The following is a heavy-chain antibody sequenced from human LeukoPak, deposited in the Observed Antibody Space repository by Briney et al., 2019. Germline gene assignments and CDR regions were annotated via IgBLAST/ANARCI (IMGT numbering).Heavy chain of an antibody. V-gene: IGHV4-34*01. CDR2: INHSGST. Sequence: SETLSLTCAVYGGSFSGYYWSWIRQPPGKGLGWIGEINHSGSTNYNPSLKSRVTISVDTSKNQFSLKLSSVTAADTAVYYCARRPWYFDLWGRGTLVTVSS. CDR1: GGSFSGYY. J-gene: IGHJ2*01. CDR3: ARRPWYFDL.